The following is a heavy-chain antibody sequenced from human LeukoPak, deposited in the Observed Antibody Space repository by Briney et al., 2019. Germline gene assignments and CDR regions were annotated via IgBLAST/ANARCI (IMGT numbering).Heavy chain of an antibody. CDR3: ARYYDGSGYYYGDAFDI. J-gene: IGHJ3*02. CDR1: GFTFSRYA. CDR2: ISSNGGST. V-gene: IGHV3-64*04. Sequence: GGSLRLSCSASGFTFSRYAMHWVRQAPGKGLDYVSAISSNGGSTYYADSVKGRFTISRDNAKNTLYLQMNSLRAEDTAVYYCARYYDGSGYYYGDAFDIWGQGTMVTVSS. D-gene: IGHD3-22*01.